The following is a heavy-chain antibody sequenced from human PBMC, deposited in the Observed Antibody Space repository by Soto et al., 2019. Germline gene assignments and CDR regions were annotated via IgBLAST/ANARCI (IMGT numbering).Heavy chain of an antibody. CDR3: AREVTHCSGGSCYSSGYFQH. CDR2: IYHSGST. Sequence: SETLSLTCAVSGGSISSGGYSWSWIRQPPGKGLEWIWYIYHSGSTYYNPSLKSRVTISVDRSKNQFSLKLSSVTAADTAVYYCAREVTHCSGGSCYSSGYFQHWGQGTLVTVSS. V-gene: IGHV4-30-2*01. CDR1: GGSISSGGYS. J-gene: IGHJ1*01. D-gene: IGHD2-15*01.